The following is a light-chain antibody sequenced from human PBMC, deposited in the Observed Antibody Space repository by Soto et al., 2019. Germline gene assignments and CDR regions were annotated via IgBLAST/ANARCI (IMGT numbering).Light chain of an antibody. J-gene: IGKJ1*01. CDR2: LGS. V-gene: IGKV2-28*01. CDR3: QQSYSFPRT. CDR1: RSLLHITGETF. Sequence: DVVMTQTPLTLSVAPGQPASISCKSSRSLLHITGETFLFWYLQKPGQSPQLLIYLGSNRASGVPDRFSGSGSGTDFSLTISSLQPEDFATYYCQQSYSFPRTVGRGTKVDNK.